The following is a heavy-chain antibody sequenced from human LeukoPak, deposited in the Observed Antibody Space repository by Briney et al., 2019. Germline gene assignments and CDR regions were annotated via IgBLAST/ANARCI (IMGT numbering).Heavy chain of an antibody. CDR1: GFTVSSNY. Sequence: GGSLRLSCAASGFTVSSNYMSWVRQALGKGLEWVSVIYSGGSTYYADSVKGRFTISRDNSKNTLYLQMNSLRAEDTAVYYCARGGKSIAVAGIAYYYYYMDVWGKGTTVTISS. V-gene: IGHV3-53*01. D-gene: IGHD6-19*01. J-gene: IGHJ6*03. CDR3: ARGGKSIAVAGIAYYYYYMDV. CDR2: IYSGGST.